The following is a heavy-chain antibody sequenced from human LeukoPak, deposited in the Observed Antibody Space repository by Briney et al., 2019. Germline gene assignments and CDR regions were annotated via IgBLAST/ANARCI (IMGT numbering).Heavy chain of an antibody. CDR1: GFTFSSYA. CDR2: ISYDGSNK. Sequence: PGRSLRLSCAASGFTFSSYAMHWVRQAPGKGLEWVAVISYDGSNKYYADSVKGRFTISRDNSKNTLYLQMNSLRAEDTAVYYCARVDPTPREAAFDIWGQGTMVTVSS. J-gene: IGHJ3*02. V-gene: IGHV3-30*01. CDR3: ARVDPTPREAAFDI.